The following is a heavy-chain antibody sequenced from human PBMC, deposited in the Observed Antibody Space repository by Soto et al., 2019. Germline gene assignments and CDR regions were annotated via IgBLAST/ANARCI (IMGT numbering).Heavy chain of an antibody. CDR1: GGSVSSHH. CDR3: TTSSVGGGGRSY. Sequence: QVHLQESGPGLVKPSETLSLSCTVSGGSVSSHHLSWLRQPPRKELEWMGYIYYSGSARDNPSLNSRVTMSVHTSTNQFPLRLTYVTAAERAVYYCTTSSVGGGGRSYWGQGTLVTVSS. V-gene: IGHV4-59*08. CDR2: IYYSGSA. J-gene: IGHJ4*01. D-gene: IGHD3-16*01.